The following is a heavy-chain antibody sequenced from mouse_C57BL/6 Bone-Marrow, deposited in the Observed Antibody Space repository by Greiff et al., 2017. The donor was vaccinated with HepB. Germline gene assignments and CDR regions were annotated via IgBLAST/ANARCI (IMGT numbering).Heavy chain of an antibody. J-gene: IGHJ1*03. V-gene: IGHV5-4*01. CDR2: ISDGGSYT. Sequence: EVQGVESGGGLVKPGGSLKLSCAASGFTFSSYAMSWVRQTPEKRLEWVATISDGGSYTYYPDNVKGRFTISRDNAKNNLYLQMSHLKSEDTAMYYCARDRGLLITTVVATDWYFDVWGTGTTVTVSS. CDR1: GFTFSSYA. D-gene: IGHD1-1*01. CDR3: ARDRGLLITTVVATDWYFDV.